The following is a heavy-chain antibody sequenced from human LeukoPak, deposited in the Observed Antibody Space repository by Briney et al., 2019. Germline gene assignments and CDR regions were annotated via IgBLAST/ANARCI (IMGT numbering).Heavy chain of an antibody. CDR2: IFPGDSDT. CDR1: GYSFTSYW. D-gene: IGHD6-19*01. J-gene: IGHJ4*02. CDR3: ARQESSAWYNY. V-gene: IGHV5-51*01. Sequence: GESLKISCKGSGYSFTSYWIGWVRQMPGKGLEWMGIIFPGDSDTRYSPSFQGLVTISANKSISTAYLQWSSLKASDTAMYYCARQESSAWYNYWGQGTLVTVSS.